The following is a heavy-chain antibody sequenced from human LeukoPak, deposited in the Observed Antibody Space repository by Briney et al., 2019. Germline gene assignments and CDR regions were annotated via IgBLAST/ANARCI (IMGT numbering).Heavy chain of an antibody. CDR3: ARDNYSDSSSAFDY. D-gene: IGHD3-22*01. J-gene: IGHJ4*02. Sequence: GGSLRLSCAASGFTFDDYAMHWGRQAPGKGLEWVSGISWNSGSIGYADSVKGRFTISRDNAKNSLYLQMNSLRADDTALYYCARDNYSDSSSAFDYWGQGTLVTVSS. CDR2: ISWNSGSI. CDR1: GFTFDDYA. V-gene: IGHV3-9*01.